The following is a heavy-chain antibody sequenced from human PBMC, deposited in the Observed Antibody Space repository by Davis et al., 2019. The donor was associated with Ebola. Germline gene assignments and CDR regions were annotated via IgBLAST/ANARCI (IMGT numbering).Heavy chain of an antibody. J-gene: IGHJ4*02. CDR1: GFTLSSFA. CDR2: ISPSGDAT. CDR3: ARRGAGGYWWGAFDY. Sequence: GGSLRLSCAASGFTLSSFAMGWVRQAPGKGLEWVSAISPSGDATYYADSVKGRFTISSDHSKNILSLEMNSLRAEDAAIYYCARRGAGGYWWGAFDYWGQGTRVTVPS. D-gene: IGHD3-22*01. V-gene: IGHV3-23*01.